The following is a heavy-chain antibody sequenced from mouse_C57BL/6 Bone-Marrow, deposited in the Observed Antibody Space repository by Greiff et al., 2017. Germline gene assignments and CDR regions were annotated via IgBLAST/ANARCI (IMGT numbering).Heavy chain of an antibody. V-gene: IGHV14-4*01. CDR2: IDPENGDT. D-gene: IGHD2-1*01. Sequence: VQLKQSGAELVRPGASVKLSCTASGFNIKDDYMHWVKQRPEQGLEWIGWIDPENGDTESASQFQGKATITADTSSNTAYLQLSSLTSEDTAVYYCTTGGNYRFAYWGQGTLVTVSA. J-gene: IGHJ3*01. CDR3: TTGGNYRFAY. CDR1: GFNIKDDY.